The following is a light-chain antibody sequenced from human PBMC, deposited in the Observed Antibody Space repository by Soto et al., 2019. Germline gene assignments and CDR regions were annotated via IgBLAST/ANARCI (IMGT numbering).Light chain of an antibody. CDR3: QYQGS. CDR1: QSVSRRY. Sequence: IVLTQSPDTLSLSPGQRATLSCRANQSVSRRYLAWYQQKPGQAPILLIYDVSERASDIPDRFSGSGSGTDFTLTINRLVPEDVAVYYCQYQGSFGGGTKVEIE. V-gene: IGKV3-20*01. CDR2: DVS. J-gene: IGKJ4*01.